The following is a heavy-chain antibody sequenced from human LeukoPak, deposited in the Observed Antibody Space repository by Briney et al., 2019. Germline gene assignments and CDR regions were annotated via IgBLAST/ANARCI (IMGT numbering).Heavy chain of an antibody. Sequence: SETLSLTCTVSGGSLSISSHYWGWIRQPPGKGLEWIGSLHYSGHTYYHPSLRSRVTISVYTSKDQFSLKLSSVTAADTAVYYCARDWRVAATNTGDFWGQGTLVTVSS. J-gene: IGHJ4*02. CDR2: LHYSGHT. V-gene: IGHV4-39*07. CDR1: GGSLSISSHY. CDR3: ARDWRVAATNTGDF. D-gene: IGHD6-13*01.